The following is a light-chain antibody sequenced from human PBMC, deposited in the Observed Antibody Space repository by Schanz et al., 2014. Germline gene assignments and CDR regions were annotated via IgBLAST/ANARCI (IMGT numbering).Light chain of an antibody. CDR1: SSDVGSYNR. V-gene: IGLV2-18*02. CDR2: EVS. J-gene: IGLJ2*01. CDR3: TSYTSSSTLGYVV. Sequence: QSALTQPPSVSGSPGQSVTISCTGTSSDVGSYNRVSWYQQPPGTAPKLMIYEVSNRPSGVPDRFSGSKSGNTASLTISGLQAEDEGEYYCTSYTSSSTLGYVVFGGGTKLTVL.